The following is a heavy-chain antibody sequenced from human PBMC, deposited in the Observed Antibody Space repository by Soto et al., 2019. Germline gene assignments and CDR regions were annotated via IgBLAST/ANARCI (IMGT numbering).Heavy chain of an antibody. CDR3: ASSSFLRSGALFHGLDV. D-gene: IGHD3-10*01. V-gene: IGHV4-59*08. CDR1: GDSINSYC. CDR2: KCYSGNT. Sequence: SETLSLTCSVSGDSINSYCWSWIRQPPGKGLEWIGCKCYSGNTYHNPALKSRVTVSVDTSKNQFSLRLTSVTAADTAVYYCASSSFLRSGALFHGLDVWGQGTTVTVSS. J-gene: IGHJ6*02.